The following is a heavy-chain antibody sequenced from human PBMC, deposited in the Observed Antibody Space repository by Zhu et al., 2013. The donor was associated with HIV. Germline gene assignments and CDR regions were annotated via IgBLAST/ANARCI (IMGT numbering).Heavy chain of an antibody. Sequence: QVQLQESGPGLVKPSGTLSLTCAVSGASVSGSNWWSWVRQPPGKGLEWIGQIFHTGSTTYNPSLKSRATISVDKSKNQLSLNLTSVTAADTAVYYCARDPFGSAFSAYFPHWGQGTLATVSS. J-gene: IGHJ1*01. CDR3: ARDPFGSAFSAYFPH. V-gene: IGHV4-4*02. CDR1: GASVSGSNW. D-gene: IGHD3-10*01. CDR2: IFHTGST.